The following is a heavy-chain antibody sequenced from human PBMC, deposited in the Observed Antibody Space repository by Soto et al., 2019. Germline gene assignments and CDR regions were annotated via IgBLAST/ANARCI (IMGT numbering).Heavy chain of an antibody. Sequence: EEQLLESGGGLVKPGGSLRLSCAASGFTFSRYAMSWVRQIPGKGLECVSAIGGDGESTHYADSVKGRFTISRDNSKNTLYLQLNSLRVEDTAVYYCAKAGGFDPWGQGTLVTVSS. CDR3: AKAGGFDP. CDR2: IGGDGEST. J-gene: IGHJ5*02. D-gene: IGHD4-17*01. V-gene: IGHV3-23*01. CDR1: GFTFSRYA.